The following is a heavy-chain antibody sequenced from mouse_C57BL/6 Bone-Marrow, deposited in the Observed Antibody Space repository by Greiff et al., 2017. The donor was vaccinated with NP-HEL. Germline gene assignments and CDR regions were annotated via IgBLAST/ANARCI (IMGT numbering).Heavy chain of an antibody. J-gene: IGHJ2*01. CDR3: ARRNGTTVFDY. CDR1: GYTFTSYW. V-gene: IGHV1-61*01. CDR2: IYPSDSDT. D-gene: IGHD1-1*01. Sequence: QVQLQQPGAELVRPGSSVKLSCKASGYTFTSYWMDWVKQRPGQGLAWIGNIYPSDSDTHYNQKFKAKATLTVDKSSSTAYMQLSSLTAEDSAVDCSARRNGTTVFDYWGQGATLTVAS.